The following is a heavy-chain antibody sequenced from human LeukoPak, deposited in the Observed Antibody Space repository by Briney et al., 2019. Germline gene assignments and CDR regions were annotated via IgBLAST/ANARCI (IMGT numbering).Heavy chain of an antibody. CDR3: ARVEMWELLNYFDY. Sequence: PSETLSLTCAVYGGSLSGYYWSWIRQPPGKGLEWIGEINHSGSTNYNPSLKSRVTISVDTSKNQFSLKLSSVTAADTAVYYCARVEMWELLNYFDYWGQGTLVTVSS. CDR2: INHSGST. CDR1: GGSLSGYY. D-gene: IGHD1-26*01. J-gene: IGHJ4*02. V-gene: IGHV4-34*01.